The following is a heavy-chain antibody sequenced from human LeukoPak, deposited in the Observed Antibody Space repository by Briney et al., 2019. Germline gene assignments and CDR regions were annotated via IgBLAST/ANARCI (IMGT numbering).Heavy chain of an antibody. CDR2: IYYSGTT. J-gene: IGHJ4*02. CDR1: GGSITSYY. V-gene: IGHV4-59*01. Sequence: SETLSLTCTVSGGSITSYYWSWIRQPPGKGLEWIGYIYYSGTTNYNPSLKSRVTISVDRSKNQFSLKLRSVIAADTAVYYCARDVNTMVRGAYFDYWGQGTLVTVSS. D-gene: IGHD3-10*01. CDR3: ARDVNTMVRGAYFDY.